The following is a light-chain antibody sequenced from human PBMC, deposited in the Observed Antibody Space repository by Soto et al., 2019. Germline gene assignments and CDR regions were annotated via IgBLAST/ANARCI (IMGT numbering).Light chain of an antibody. J-gene: IGKJ1*01. CDR1: QSISSY. CDR3: QQSYSTTWT. Sequence: DIQMTQSPSSLSASVGDRVTITCRASQSISSYLNWYQQKPGKAPKVLIYAASSLQSGVPSRFSGSGSETDFTLTISSLKHEDFATYSGQQSYSTTWTFGQGTKVDIK. V-gene: IGKV1-39*01. CDR2: AAS.